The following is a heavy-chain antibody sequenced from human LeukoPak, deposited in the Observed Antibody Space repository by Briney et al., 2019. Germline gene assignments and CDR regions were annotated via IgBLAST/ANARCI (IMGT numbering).Heavy chain of an antibody. CDR2: IIPIFGTA. V-gene: IGHV1-69*13. D-gene: IGHD3-22*01. Sequence: LRASVKVSCKASGGTFSSYAISWVRQAPGQGLEWMGGIIPIFGTANYAQKFQGRVTITADESTSTAYMELSSLRSEDTAVYYCARVQATYYYDSSGSSRHDYWGQGTLVTVSS. CDR1: GGTFSSYA. J-gene: IGHJ4*02. CDR3: ARVQATYYYDSSGSSRHDY.